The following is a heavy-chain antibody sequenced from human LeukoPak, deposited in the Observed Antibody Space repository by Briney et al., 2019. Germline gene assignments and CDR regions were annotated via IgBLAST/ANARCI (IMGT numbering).Heavy chain of an antibody. Sequence: SETLSLTCTVSGGSISSGDYYWSWIRQPPGKGLEWIGYIYYSGSTYYNPSLKSRVTISVDTSKNQFSLKLSSVTAADTAVYYCARGHSLGIAARLWFDPWGQGTLVTVSS. CDR3: ARGHSLGIAARLWFDP. D-gene: IGHD6-6*01. V-gene: IGHV4-30-4*01. CDR1: GGSISSGDYY. CDR2: IYYSGST. J-gene: IGHJ5*02.